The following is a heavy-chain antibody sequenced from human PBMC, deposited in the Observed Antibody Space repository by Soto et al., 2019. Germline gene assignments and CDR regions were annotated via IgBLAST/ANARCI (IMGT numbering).Heavy chain of an antibody. CDR1: GFSLSTSGVG. CDR3: AHSGSSSWYTELDY. V-gene: IGHV2-5*02. CDR2: IYWDDDK. Sequence: QITLKESGPTLVKPTQTLTLTCTFSGFSLSTSGVGVGWIRQPPGKALEWLALIYWDDDKRYSPSLKSRLTIXKXTXXNQVVLTMTNMDPVDTATYYCAHSGSSSWYTELDYWGQGTLVTVSS. J-gene: IGHJ4*02. D-gene: IGHD6-13*01.